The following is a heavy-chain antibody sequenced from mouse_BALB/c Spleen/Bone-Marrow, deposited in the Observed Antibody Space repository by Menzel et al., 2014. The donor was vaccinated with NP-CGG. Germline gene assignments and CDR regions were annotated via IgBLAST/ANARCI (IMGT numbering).Heavy chain of an antibody. V-gene: IGHV5-6-5*01. CDR2: ISSGGST. J-gene: IGHJ2*01. CDR1: GFTFSSYA. Sequence: EVHLVEPGGGLVKPGGSLKLSCAASGFTFSSYAMSWVRQTPEKRLEWVASISSGGSTYYPDSVKGRFTISRDNARSILYLQMSSLRSEDAAMYYCARGGFRGLDYWGQGTTLTVSS. CDR3: ARGGFRGLDY.